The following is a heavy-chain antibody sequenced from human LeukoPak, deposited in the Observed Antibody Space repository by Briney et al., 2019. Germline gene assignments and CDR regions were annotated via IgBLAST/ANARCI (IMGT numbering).Heavy chain of an antibody. CDR1: AFTFSRYW. CDR2: IKQDGSEK. CDR3: ARAKGGSHPAGYYYMDV. D-gene: IGHD1-26*01. J-gene: IGHJ6*03. Sequence: QTGGSLRLSCEASAFTFSRYWMSWVRQAPGKGLEWVANIKQDGSEKFYVDSVKGRFTIPSDNAENSLYLQMNRLRAEDTAVYYCARAKGGSHPAGYYYMDVWGKGTTVTVSS. V-gene: IGHV3-7*01.